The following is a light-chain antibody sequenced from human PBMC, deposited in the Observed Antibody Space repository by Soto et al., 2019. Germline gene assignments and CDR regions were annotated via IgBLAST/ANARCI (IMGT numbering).Light chain of an antibody. V-gene: IGKV3-11*01. CDR3: LQDHDDSWT. Sequence: EIVLTQSASTLSLSPGERATLSCRASQSVSSYLAWYQQKPGQAPRLLIYDASNRATGIPARFSGTGSETDFTLTISGLQSEDSAVYYCLQDHDDSWTFGQRTKVDIK. CDR2: DAS. CDR1: QSVSSY. J-gene: IGKJ1*01.